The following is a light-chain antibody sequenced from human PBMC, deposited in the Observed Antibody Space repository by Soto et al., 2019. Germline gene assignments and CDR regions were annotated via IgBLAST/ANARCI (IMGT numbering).Light chain of an antibody. CDR3: CSYAGSFYV. Sequence: QSALTQPRSLSGYPGQSVTIACTGTSSDVGGYNYVSWYQQHPGKAPKLMIYDVSERPSGVPDRFSGSKSGNTASLTISGLQAEDEADYYCCSYAGSFYVFGTGTQLTVI. CDR1: SSDVGGYNY. CDR2: DVS. J-gene: IGLJ1*01. V-gene: IGLV2-11*01.